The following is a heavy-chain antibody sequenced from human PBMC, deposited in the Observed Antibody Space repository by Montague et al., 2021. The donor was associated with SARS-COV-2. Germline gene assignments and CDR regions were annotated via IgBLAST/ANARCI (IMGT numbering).Heavy chain of an antibody. D-gene: IGHD5-18*01. CDR2: XGWXSYK. J-gene: IGHJ4*02. CDR3: ARMPDQVWLDY. CDR1: GFSLSTSGMC. V-gene: IGHV2-70*01. Sequence: PALVTPTQTLTLICTFSGFSLSTSGMCVSWIRQPPGKALEWHAVXGWXSYKSYSTSLKTRLTISKDTSKNQVVLTMTNMDPVDTATYYCARMPDQVWLDYWGQGILVTVFS.